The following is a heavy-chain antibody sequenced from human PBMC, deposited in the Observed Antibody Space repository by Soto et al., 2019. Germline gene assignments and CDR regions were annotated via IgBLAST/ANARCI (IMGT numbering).Heavy chain of an antibody. Sequence: SETLSLTCTVSGGSISSYYWSWIRQPPGKGLEWIGYIYYSGSTNYNPSLKSGVTISVDTSKNQFSLKLSSVTAADTAVYYCARHGWYYYGSGSHNYYYYYMDVWGKGTTVTVSS. CDR3: ARHGWYYYGSGSHNYYYYYMDV. CDR1: GGSISSYY. J-gene: IGHJ6*03. CDR2: IYYSGST. D-gene: IGHD3-10*01. V-gene: IGHV4-59*08.